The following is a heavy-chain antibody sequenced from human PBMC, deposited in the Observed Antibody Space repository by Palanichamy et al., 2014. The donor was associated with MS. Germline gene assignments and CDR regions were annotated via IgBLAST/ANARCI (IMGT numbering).Heavy chain of an antibody. Sequence: QVQLQESGPRDWCSLRGPCPSPAVSLVTPSAVVTGGVGSASPQGRAWSGLEKSIIVGGTNYNPSLKSRVTISVDRSKNQFSLNLRSVSAADTAIYYCARNGYYCIDYWGQGTLVTVSS. CDR1: VTPSAVVTG. D-gene: IGHD3-22*01. CDR3: ARNGYYCIDY. CDR2: SIIVGGT. J-gene: IGHJ4*02. V-gene: IGHV4-4*02.